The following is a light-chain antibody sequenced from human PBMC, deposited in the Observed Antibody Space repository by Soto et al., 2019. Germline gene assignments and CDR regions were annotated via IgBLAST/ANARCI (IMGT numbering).Light chain of an antibody. CDR3: QQYDKSPRT. J-gene: IGKJ1*01. CDR2: GAS. CDR1: QTVSSSY. V-gene: IGKV3-20*01. Sequence: DIVLTQSPGTLSLSPGDRATLSCRASQTVSSSYLAWYQQKPGQAPRLLIYGASSRATGIPDRFSGSGSGTDFTLTVNRLEPEDFAVYYCQQYDKSPRTFGQGTKVDIK.